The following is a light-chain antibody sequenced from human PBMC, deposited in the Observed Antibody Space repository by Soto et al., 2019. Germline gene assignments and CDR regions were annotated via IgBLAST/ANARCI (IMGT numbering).Light chain of an antibody. V-gene: IGLV1-44*01. CDR2: SDN. Sequence: QSVLTQPPSASGTPWQRVAISCSGASSNIGSTRANWYRQLPGTAPKLLIYSDNQRPSGVPDRFSGSKSGTSASLAISGLQSEDEADYYCAAWDNSLNGYVFGTGTKLTVL. CDR3: AAWDNSLNGYV. CDR1: SSNIGSTR. J-gene: IGLJ1*01.